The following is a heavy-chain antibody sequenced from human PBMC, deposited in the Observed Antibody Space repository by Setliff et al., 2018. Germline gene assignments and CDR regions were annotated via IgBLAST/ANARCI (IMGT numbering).Heavy chain of an antibody. D-gene: IGHD3-3*01. V-gene: IGHV1-8*02. CDR1: GSTFTNYD. J-gene: IGHJ4*02. Sequence: SVKVSCKASGSTFTNYDINWVRQATGQGLEWMGWINPNSGNTGYAQNFQGRVTMTRNTSISTAYMELSSLRFEDTAVYYCARGPRHNFWSGYYLVAVNYWGQGTLVTVSS. CDR2: INPNSGNT. CDR3: ARGPRHNFWSGYYLVAVNY.